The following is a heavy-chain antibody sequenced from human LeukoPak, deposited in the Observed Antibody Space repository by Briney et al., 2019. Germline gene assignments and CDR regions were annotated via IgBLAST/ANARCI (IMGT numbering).Heavy chain of an antibody. Sequence: ASVNVSCKASGYTFTSYGISWVRQAPGQGLEWMGWISAYNGNTNYAQKLQGRVTMTTDTSTSTAYMELRSLRSDDTAVYYCARDRVLRFLEWLLYGMDVWGQGTTVTVSS. D-gene: IGHD3-3*01. CDR2: ISAYNGNT. CDR1: GYTFTSYG. CDR3: ARDRVLRFLEWLLYGMDV. V-gene: IGHV1-18*01. J-gene: IGHJ6*02.